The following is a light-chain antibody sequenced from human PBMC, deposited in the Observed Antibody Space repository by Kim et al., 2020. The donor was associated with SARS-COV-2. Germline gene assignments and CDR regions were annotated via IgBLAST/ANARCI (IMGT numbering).Light chain of an antibody. V-gene: IGKV1-5*01. CDR3: QQYFNDPLT. CDR2: DVS. Sequence: DIQMTQSPSTLSASVGDTVIITCRASQSLNDWLAWYQQKPGEAPKLLVYDVSNLESGVPSRFSGSGSGTEFTLTISRLQPDDFATYYCQQYFNDPLTFGPGTKVDIK. CDR1: QSLNDW. J-gene: IGKJ3*01.